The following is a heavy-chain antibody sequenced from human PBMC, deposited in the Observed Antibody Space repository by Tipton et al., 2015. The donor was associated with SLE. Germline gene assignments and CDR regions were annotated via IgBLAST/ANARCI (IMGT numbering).Heavy chain of an antibody. V-gene: IGHV3-74*01. J-gene: IGHJ6*02. CDR3: ARADYYGSNGMDV. D-gene: IGHD3-10*01. CDR2: VNSDGSST. CDR1: GFTFSSYW. Sequence: SLRLSCAASGFTFSSYWMHWVRQAPGKGLVWVARVNSDGSSTSYADAVKGRCTISRDNAKNTLYLQMNSLRAEDTAVYYCARADYYGSNGMDVWGQGTTVTVSS.